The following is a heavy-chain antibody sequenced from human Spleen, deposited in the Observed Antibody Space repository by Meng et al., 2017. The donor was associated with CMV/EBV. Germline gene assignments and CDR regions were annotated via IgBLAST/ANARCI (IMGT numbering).Heavy chain of an antibody. V-gene: IGHV4-39*01. D-gene: IGHD5-12*01. J-gene: IGHJ6*02. CDR1: GASISSGSYY. CDR2: IFYSGST. Sequence: SETLSLTCTVSGASISSGSYYWGWIRQPPGKGLEWIGRIFYSGSTYNNPSLKSRVTISVDTSKNQFSLNLSSVTAADTGVYYCAREGGYDDARYYYGMDVWGQGTTVTVSS. CDR3: AREGGYDDARYYYGMDV.